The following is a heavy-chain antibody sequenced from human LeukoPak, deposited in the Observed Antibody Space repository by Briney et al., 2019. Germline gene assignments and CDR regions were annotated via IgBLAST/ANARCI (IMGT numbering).Heavy chain of an antibody. CDR2: IRSKAYGGTT. CDR3: TTAAADHYYYYYGMDV. J-gene: IGHJ6*02. Sequence: GRSLKLSCGASGFTFSDYPLHWARQAPGKGLEWVGFIRSKAYGGTTEYAASVKGRFTISRDDSKSIAYLQMNSLKTEDTAVYYCTTAAADHYYYYYGMDVWGQGTTVTVSS. V-gene: IGHV3-49*04. D-gene: IGHD6-13*01. CDR1: GFTFSDYP.